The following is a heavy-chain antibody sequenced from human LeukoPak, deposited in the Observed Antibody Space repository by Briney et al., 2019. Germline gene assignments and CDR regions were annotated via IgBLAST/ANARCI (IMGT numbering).Heavy chain of an antibody. J-gene: IGHJ5*02. Sequence: PGGSLRLSCVASGFSLTTYGMLWARQAPGKGLQWVAFMRSDGTSKYYGDSVEGRFTISRDNSKSTLYLLMNSLSAEDTGIYYCAKDRPITGGFDPWGQGTPVTVSS. V-gene: IGHV3-30*02. CDR2: MRSDGTSK. CDR1: GFSLTTYG. CDR3: AKDRPITGGFDP. D-gene: IGHD1-14*01.